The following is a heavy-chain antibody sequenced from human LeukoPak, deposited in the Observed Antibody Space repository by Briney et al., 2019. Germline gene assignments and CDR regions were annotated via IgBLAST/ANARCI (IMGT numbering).Heavy chain of an antibody. CDR1: GFTFSIYS. CDR3: AKNRKSSSSDFDY. CDR2: ISSSSSII. D-gene: IGHD6-6*01. Sequence: GGSLRLSCAASGFTFSIYSLNWVRQAPGKGLEWVSSISSSSSIISYADSVKGRFTISRDNAKNSLYLQMNSLRAEDTAVYYCAKNRKSSSSDFDYWGQGTLVTVSS. J-gene: IGHJ4*02. V-gene: IGHV3-21*06.